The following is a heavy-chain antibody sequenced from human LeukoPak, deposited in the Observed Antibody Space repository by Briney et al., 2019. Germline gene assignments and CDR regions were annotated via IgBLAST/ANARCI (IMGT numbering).Heavy chain of an antibody. CDR3: ARDTDILTGYPYYYYYGMDV. D-gene: IGHD3-9*01. CDR1: GYTFTSYG. CDR2: ISAYNGNT. J-gene: IGHJ6*02. Sequence: ASVKVSCKASGYTFTSYGISWVRQAPGQGLEWMGWISAYNGNTNYAQKLQGRVTMTTDTSTSTAYMELRSLRSDDTAVYYCARDTDILTGYPYYYYYGMDVWGQGTTVTVSS. V-gene: IGHV1-18*01.